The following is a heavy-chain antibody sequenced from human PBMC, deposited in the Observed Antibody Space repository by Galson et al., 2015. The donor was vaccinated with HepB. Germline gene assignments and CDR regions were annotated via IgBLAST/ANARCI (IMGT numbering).Heavy chain of an antibody. CDR3: ATRADSGFDY. V-gene: IGHV1-46*03. CDR1: GFTFTKYY. CDR2: LNPRAYST. Sequence: SVKVSCKAPGFTFTKYYIHWVRQAPGQGLEWMGILNPRAYSTTYAQKFQGRLTMTRDTSTTTVYMELSSLRSEDTAVYYCATRADSGFDYWGQGTLVTVSS. J-gene: IGHJ4*02. D-gene: IGHD1-26*01.